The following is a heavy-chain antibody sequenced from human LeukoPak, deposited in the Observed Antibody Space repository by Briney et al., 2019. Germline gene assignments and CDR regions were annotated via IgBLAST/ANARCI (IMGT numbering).Heavy chain of an antibody. D-gene: IGHD3-9*01. Sequence: SETLSLTCTVSGGSVSSGSYYWSWIRQPPGKGLEWIGYIYYSGSTNYNPSLKSRVTISVDTSKNQFSLKLSSVTAADTAVYYCARGGHDVLAGYYFFDYWGQGTLVTVSS. V-gene: IGHV4-61*01. J-gene: IGHJ4*02. CDR2: IYYSGST. CDR3: ARGGHDVLAGYYFFDY. CDR1: GGSVSSGSYY.